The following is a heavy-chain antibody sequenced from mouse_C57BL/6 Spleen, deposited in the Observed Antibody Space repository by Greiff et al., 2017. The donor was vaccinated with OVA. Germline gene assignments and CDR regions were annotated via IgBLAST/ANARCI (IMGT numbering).Heavy chain of an antibody. CDR1: GFTFSNYW. CDR2: IRLKSDNYAT. Sequence: EVKLVESGGGLVQPGGSMKLSCVASGFTFSNYWMNWVRQSPEKGLEWVAQIRLKSDNYATHYAESVKGRFTISRDDSKSSVYLQMNNLRAEDTGIYYCTGSSSHYFDYWGQGTTLTVSS. V-gene: IGHV6-3*01. D-gene: IGHD1-1*01. CDR3: TGSSSHYFDY. J-gene: IGHJ2*01.